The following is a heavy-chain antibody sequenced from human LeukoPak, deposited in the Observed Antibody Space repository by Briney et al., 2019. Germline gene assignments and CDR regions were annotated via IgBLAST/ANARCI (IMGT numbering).Heavy chain of an antibody. V-gene: IGHV1-46*01. CDR1: GYTFTSYH. CDR2: LNPSGGST. CDR3: ASVYNYGMDV. J-gene: IGHJ6*02. Sequence: ASVKVSCKASGYTFTSYHMHWVRQAPGQGLEWMGTLNPSGGSTSYAQKFQGRATLTRATSTSTVYMELSSLRSEDTAVYYCASVYNYGMDVWGQGTTVIVSS.